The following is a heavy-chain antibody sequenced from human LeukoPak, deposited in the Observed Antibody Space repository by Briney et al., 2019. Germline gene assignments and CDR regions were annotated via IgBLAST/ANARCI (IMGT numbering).Heavy chain of an antibody. CDR1: GGSISSSSYY. CDR2: IHYSGST. CDR3: ARGLAAAGPFDCYYYMDV. Sequence: SETLSLTCTVSGGSISSSSYYWGWIRQPPGKGLEWIGSIHYSGSTNYNPSLKSRVTISVDTSKNQFSLKLSSVTAADTAVYYCARGLAAAGPFDCYYYMDVWGKGTTVTISS. V-gene: IGHV4-39*07. D-gene: IGHD6-13*01. J-gene: IGHJ6*03.